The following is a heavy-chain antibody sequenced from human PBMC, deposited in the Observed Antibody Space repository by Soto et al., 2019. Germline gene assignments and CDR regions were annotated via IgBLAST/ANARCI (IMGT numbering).Heavy chain of an antibody. CDR1: GGSVSSGDDY. Sequence: QVQLQESGPGLVKPSQTLSLTCTVSGGSVSSGDDYWSWIRQPPGKGLEWIGYIYYSGSTYYNPSLKSRVTISVHTSKNQFSLKLSSVTAADTAVYYCAREDFRAVTPDYWGQGTLVTVSS. CDR3: AREDFRAVTPDY. V-gene: IGHV4-30-4*01. D-gene: IGHD4-17*01. CDR2: IYYSGST. J-gene: IGHJ4*02.